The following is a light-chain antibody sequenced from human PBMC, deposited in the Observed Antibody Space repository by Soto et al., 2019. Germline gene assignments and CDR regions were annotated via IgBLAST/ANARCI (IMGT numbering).Light chain of an antibody. V-gene: IGLV3-21*02. CDR2: DDS. J-gene: IGLJ2*01. Sequence: SYELTQPSSVSVTPGQTAKITCGGSNIATKSVHWYQQKPGQAPVLVVYDDSGRPSGIPERFSGSNSGYTATLTISRVEAGDEADYYCQVWDSSSDHVLFGGGTKVTVL. CDR1: NIATKS. CDR3: QVWDSSSDHVL.